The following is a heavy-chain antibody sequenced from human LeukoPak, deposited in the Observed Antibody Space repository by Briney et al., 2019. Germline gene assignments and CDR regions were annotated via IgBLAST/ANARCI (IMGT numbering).Heavy chain of an antibody. CDR1: GFTFSNYN. CDR3: ARRSPNYYFDY. CDR2: ISSSNNYI. J-gene: IGHJ4*02. Sequence: GGSLRPSCAASGFTFSNYNMNWVRQAPGKGLEWVSSISSSNNYIYYADSVKGRFTISRDNAKNSLYQQMNSLRAEDTAVYYCARRSPNYYFDYWGQGTPVTVSS. V-gene: IGHV3-21*01.